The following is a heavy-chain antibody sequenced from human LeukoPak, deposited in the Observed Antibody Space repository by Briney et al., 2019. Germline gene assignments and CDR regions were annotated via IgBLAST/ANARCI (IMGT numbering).Heavy chain of an antibody. Sequence: PGGSLRLSCTASGFTFSSYDMHWVRQDKGKGLEWVSAISTAGDPYYLGSVKGRFTISRENAKSSFYLQMNSLRAGDTAVYYCAGQARPGAAEGAFDIWGQGTMVTVSS. CDR3: AGQARPGAAEGAFDI. D-gene: IGHD2-2*01. V-gene: IGHV3-13*05. CDR1: GFTFSSYD. CDR2: ISTAGDP. J-gene: IGHJ3*02.